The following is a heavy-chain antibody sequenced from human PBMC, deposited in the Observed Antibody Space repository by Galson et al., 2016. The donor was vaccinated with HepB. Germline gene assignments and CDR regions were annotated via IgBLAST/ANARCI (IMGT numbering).Heavy chain of an antibody. J-gene: IGHJ4*02. CDR1: GGSFSGYY. CDR2: INHSGSI. V-gene: IGHV4-34*01. CDR3: AFTTGIYYLDY. D-gene: IGHD7-27*01. Sequence: SETLSLTCAVYGGSFSGYYWSWIRQPPGKGLEWIGEINHSGSINYNPSLKSRVTVSADASKNQFSLKMSSVTAVDTAWYYCAFTTGIYYLDYWGQGTLVTVSS.